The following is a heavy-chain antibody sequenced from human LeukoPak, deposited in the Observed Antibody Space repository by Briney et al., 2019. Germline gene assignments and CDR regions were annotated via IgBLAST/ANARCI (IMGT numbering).Heavy chain of an antibody. V-gene: IGHV3-74*01. CDR3: ARAPSEVGGYYPEYFRH. Sequence: GGSLRLSCEASGFTFSRYWMHWVRQAPGKGLVWVSRIKSDGKTNYADSVKGRFTVSRANAKNTVYLQMDSLRAEDTGVYYCARAPSEVGGYYPEYFRHWGQGTLVTVSS. D-gene: IGHD3-22*01. J-gene: IGHJ1*01. CDR2: IKSDGKT. CDR1: GFTFSRYW.